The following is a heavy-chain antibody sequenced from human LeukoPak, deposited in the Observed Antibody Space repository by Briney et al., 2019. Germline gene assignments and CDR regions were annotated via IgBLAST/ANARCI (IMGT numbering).Heavy chain of an antibody. Sequence: GGSLRLSCAASGFTFSTSPMHWVRQAPGEGLEWVAVMSDDGSIKYYTDSVRGRFTISRDNSKNTLYLQMDSLRGEDTAVYFCARSKRSGWTPFDYWGQGTLVTVSS. V-gene: IGHV3-30*04. D-gene: IGHD6-19*01. CDR3: ARSKRSGWTPFDY. J-gene: IGHJ4*02. CDR1: GFTFSTSP. CDR2: MSDDGSIK.